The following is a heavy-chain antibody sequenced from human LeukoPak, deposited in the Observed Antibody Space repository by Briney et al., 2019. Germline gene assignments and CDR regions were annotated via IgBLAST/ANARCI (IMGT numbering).Heavy chain of an antibody. CDR3: ARVRFLEWLFSGGWFDP. J-gene: IGHJ5*02. CDR1: GYTFTSYG. V-gene: IGHV1-18*01. D-gene: IGHD3-3*01. Sequence: GASVKVSCKASGYTFTSYGISWVRQAPGQGLEWMGWISAYNGNTNYAQKLQGRVTMTTDTSTSTAYMELRSLRSDDTAVYYCARVRFLEWLFSGGWFDPWGQGTLVTVSS. CDR2: ISAYNGNT.